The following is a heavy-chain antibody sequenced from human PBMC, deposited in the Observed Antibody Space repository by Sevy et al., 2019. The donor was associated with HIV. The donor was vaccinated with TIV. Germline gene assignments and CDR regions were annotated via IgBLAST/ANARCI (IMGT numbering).Heavy chain of an antibody. CDR2: INPNSGGT. J-gene: IGHJ4*02. CDR1: GYTFTGQY. Sequence: ASVKVSCKASGYTFTGQYIHWVRQAPGQGLEWMGWINPNSGGTNYRQDFQGRVTLTRETSITTAYMEMSGLKSDDTANYYCARDRRLRGYSYGSFDYWGQGTLVTVSS. V-gene: IGHV1-2*02. CDR3: ARDRRLRGYSYGSFDY. D-gene: IGHD5-18*01.